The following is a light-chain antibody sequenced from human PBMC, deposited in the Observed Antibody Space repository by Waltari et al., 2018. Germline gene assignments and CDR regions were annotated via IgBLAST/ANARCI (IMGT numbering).Light chain of an antibody. CDR2: WAS. CDR1: LSLLYHLDKQNY. V-gene: IGKV4-1*01. Sequence: DIVMTKSPDSLAVSLGERATINCRSSLSLLYHLDKQNYLAWYQQKPGQPPKLLIHWASTRDSGVPDRFSGSGSGTEFALTISSLQAEDVAVYYCQQYLRAPRTFGQGTALEIK. J-gene: IGKJ2*02. CDR3: QQYLRAPRT.